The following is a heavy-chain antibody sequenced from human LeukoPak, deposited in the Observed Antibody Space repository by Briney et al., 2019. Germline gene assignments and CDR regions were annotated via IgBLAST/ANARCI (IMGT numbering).Heavy chain of an antibody. CDR3: ARTVLLWFGETYYFDY. CDR1: GFTFSSYW. V-gene: IGHV3-7*01. D-gene: IGHD3-10*01. CDR2: IKQDGSEK. J-gene: IGHJ4*02. Sequence: PGGSLRLSCAASGFTFSSYWMSWDRQAPGKGLEWVANIKQDGSEKYYVDSVKGRFTISRDNAKNSLYLQMNSLRAEDTAVYYCARTVLLWFGETYYFDYWGQGTLVTVSS.